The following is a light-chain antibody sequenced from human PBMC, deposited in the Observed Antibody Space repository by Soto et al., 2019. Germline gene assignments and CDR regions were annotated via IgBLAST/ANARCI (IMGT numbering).Light chain of an antibody. CDR2: EVN. CDR3: SSYAGSNTVV. V-gene: IGLV2-8*01. J-gene: IGLJ2*01. Sequence: QSALTQPPSASGSPGQSVTISCTGTSSDVGRYDYVSWYQQHPGKAPRLMIYEVNKGPSGVPDRFSGSKSGNTASLTVSGLQTEDEADYYCSSYAGSNTVVFGGGTKLTVL. CDR1: SSDVGRYDY.